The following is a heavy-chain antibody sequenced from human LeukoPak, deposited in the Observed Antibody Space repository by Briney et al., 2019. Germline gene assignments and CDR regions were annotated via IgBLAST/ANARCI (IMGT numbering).Heavy chain of an antibody. D-gene: IGHD1-26*01. V-gene: IGHV4-31*03. CDR2: IYYSGST. CDR1: GGSISSGGYY. Sequence: PSETLSLTCTVSGGSISSGGYYWSWIRQHPGKGLEWIGYIYYSGSTYYNPSLKSRVTISVDTSKNQFSLKLSSVTAADTAMYYCVKEIKYVGATYLHSWGQGTLVTVSS. J-gene: IGHJ4*02. CDR3: VKEIKYVGATYLHS.